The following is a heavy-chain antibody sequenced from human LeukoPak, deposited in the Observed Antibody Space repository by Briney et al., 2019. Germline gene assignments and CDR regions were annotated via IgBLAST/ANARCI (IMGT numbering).Heavy chain of an antibody. CDR1: GGSISSGGYY. V-gene: IGHV4-31*03. Sequence: SETLSLTCTVSGGSISSGGYYWSWIRQHPGKGLEWIGYIYYSGSTYYNPSPKSRVTISVDTSKNQLSLKLSSVTAADTAVYYCARGRGYSGYDYGVDYWGQGTLVTVSS. CDR2: IYYSGST. J-gene: IGHJ4*02. CDR3: ARGRGYSGYDYGVDY. D-gene: IGHD5-12*01.